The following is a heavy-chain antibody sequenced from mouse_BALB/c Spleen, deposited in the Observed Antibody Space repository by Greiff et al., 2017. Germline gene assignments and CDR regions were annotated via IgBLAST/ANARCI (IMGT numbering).Heavy chain of an antibody. J-gene: IGHJ2*01. V-gene: IGHV5-17*02. CDR1: GFTFSSFG. Sequence: VQLKESGGGLVQPGGSRKLSCAASGFTFSSFGMHWVRQAPEKGLEWVAYISSGSSTIYYADTVKGRFTISRDNPKNTLFLQMTSLRSEDTAMYYCASGYDYFDYWGQGTTLTVSS. D-gene: IGHD2-2*01. CDR2: ISSGSSTI. CDR3: ASGYDYFDY.